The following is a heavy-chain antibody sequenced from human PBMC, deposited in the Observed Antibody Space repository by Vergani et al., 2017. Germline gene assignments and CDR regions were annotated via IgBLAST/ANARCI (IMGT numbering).Heavy chain of an antibody. Sequence: EVQLVESGGGLVKPGGSLRLSCAASGFTFSSYSMNWVRQAPGKGLEWVSSISSSSSYIYYADSVKGRFTISRDNAKNSLYLQMNSLRAEDTAVYYCARGRFVGVMHRVDSWGQGTLVTVSS. CDR2: ISSSSSYI. V-gene: IGHV3-21*01. D-gene: IGHD3-16*01. CDR1: GFTFSSYS. J-gene: IGHJ4*02. CDR3: ARGRFVGVMHRVDS.